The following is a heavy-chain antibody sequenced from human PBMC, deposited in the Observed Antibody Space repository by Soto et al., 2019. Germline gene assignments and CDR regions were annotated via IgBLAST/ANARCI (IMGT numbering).Heavy chain of an antibody. Sequence: EVQLLESGGGLVQPGGSLRLSCAASGFTFSSYAMSWVRQAPGKGLEWVSAISGSGGSTYYADSVKGRFTISRDNSKNTLYLQMNSLRAEDTAVYYCAKDIRYTMIVVVMEQVDAFDIWGQGTMVTVSS. J-gene: IGHJ3*02. D-gene: IGHD3-22*01. CDR3: AKDIRYTMIVVVMEQVDAFDI. CDR1: GFTFSSYA. V-gene: IGHV3-23*01. CDR2: ISGSGGST.